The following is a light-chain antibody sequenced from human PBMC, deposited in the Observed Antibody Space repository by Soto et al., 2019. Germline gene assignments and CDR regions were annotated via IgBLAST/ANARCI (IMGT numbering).Light chain of an antibody. CDR3: LLSYSGSRPVV. J-gene: IGLJ2*01. Sequence: QAVVTQEPSLTVSPGGTVTLTCVSTTGPVTSGHYPFWFQQKPGQAPRTLIYDANNKYSWTPARFSGSLLGGKAALTLSGAHPEDEAEYYCLLSYSGSRPVVFGGGTKLTVL. CDR2: DAN. V-gene: IGLV7-46*01. CDR1: TGPVTSGHY.